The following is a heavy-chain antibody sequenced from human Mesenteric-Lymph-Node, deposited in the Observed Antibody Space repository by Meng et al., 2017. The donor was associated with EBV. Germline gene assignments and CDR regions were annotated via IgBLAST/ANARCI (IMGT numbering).Heavy chain of an antibody. CDR3: ARTPYDYVWGMSEFDS. CDR2: IYYSGTT. CDR1: GPAISRSNW. D-gene: IGHD3-16*01. V-gene: IGHV4-28*01. J-gene: IGHJ4*02. Sequence: QLQKSGPGLGRPSSTLSLTCAVSGPAISRSNWWGWIRQPTGKGLEWLGYIYYSGTTYYSPSLKSRVTMSVDTSNNQFSLKLTSVTAVDTAVYYCARTPYDYVWGMSEFDSWGQGTLVTVSS.